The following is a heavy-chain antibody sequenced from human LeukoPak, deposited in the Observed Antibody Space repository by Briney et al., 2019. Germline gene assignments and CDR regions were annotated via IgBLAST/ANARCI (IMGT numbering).Heavy chain of an antibody. CDR2: IQSDGSNK. V-gene: IGHV3-30*02. CDR1: GFTFTTSG. D-gene: IGHD4-17*01. Sequence: GGSLRLSCAASGFTFTTSGMQWVRQAPGKGLDWVAFIQSDGSNKYYADSVKGRFTISRDNSKNTLYLQMNSLRVEDTAVYYCARVMRDYGDYAGHQIDYWGQGTLVTVSS. J-gene: IGHJ4*02. CDR3: ARVMRDYGDYAGHQIDY.